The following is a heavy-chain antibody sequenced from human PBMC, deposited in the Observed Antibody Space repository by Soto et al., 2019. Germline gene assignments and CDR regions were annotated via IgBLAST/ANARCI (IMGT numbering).Heavy chain of an antibody. V-gene: IGHV4-31*03. D-gene: IGHD4-17*01. CDR2: IYYSGST. Sequence: SETLSLTCTVSGGSISSGGYYWSWIRQHPGKGLEWIGYIYYSGSTYYNPSLKSRVTISVDTSKNQFSLKLSSVTAADTAVYYCARDRGYGDYVTGYYYFMDLWGKGTPVTVSS. J-gene: IGHJ6*03. CDR3: ARDRGYGDYVTGYYYFMDL. CDR1: GGSISSGGYY.